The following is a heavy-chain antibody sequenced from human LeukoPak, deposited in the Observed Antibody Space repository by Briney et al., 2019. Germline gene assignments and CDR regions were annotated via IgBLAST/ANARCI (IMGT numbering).Heavy chain of an antibody. Sequence: GSLRLSCAASGFIFSSYWMSWVRQAPGKGLEWVANIKQDGSERFHVDSVKGRFTISRDNAKNSLYLQMNSLRAEDTAVYYCARILGYYYYMDVWGKGTTVTVSS. CDR2: IKQDGSER. CDR1: GFIFSSYW. J-gene: IGHJ6*03. V-gene: IGHV3-7*01. CDR3: ARILGYYYYMDV.